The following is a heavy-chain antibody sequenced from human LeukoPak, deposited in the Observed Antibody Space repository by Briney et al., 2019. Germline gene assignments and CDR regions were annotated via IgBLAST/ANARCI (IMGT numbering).Heavy chain of an antibody. D-gene: IGHD6-13*01. CDR2: INPDSGAT. V-gene: IGHV1-2*02. Sequence: GASVKVSCKASGYTFTGYYIHWVRQAPGQGLEWMGWINPDSGATDCAQKFQGRVIMTRDTSISTAYMELSRLRSDDTAFYYCARVGQQQVVSSWFDPWGQGTLVTVSS. J-gene: IGHJ5*02. CDR1: GYTFTGYY. CDR3: ARVGQQQVVSSWFDP.